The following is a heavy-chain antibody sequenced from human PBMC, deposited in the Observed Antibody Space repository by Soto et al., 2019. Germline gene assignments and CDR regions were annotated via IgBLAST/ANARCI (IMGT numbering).Heavy chain of an antibody. CDR3: ARSSGYVPGGY. V-gene: IGHV4-38-2*01. D-gene: IGHD5-12*01. CDR1: GYPISGGYY. CDR2: IHHSGST. J-gene: IGHJ4*02. Sequence: KASETLSLTCAVSGYPISGGYYWGWIRQPPGKGLEWIGIIHHSGSTYYNPSLRSRITISVDTSKNQFSLKMPSVTAADTAVYYCARSSGYVPGGYWGQGILVTVSS.